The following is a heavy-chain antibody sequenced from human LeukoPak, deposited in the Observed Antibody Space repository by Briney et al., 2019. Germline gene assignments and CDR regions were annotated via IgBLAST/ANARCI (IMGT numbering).Heavy chain of an antibody. CDR2: MNPKSGNT. D-gene: IGHD3-10*01. V-gene: IGHV1-8*01. CDR3: ARYLYGSGSYSKSSDY. J-gene: IGHJ4*02. CDR1: GYTFSTYD. Sequence: GASVKVSCKAAGYTFSTYDISWVRQDTGQGLEGMGWMNPKSGNTLYAQKFQGRVTMTTDTSTSTAYMELRSLRSDDTAVYYCARYLYGSGSYSKSSDYWGQGTLVTVSS.